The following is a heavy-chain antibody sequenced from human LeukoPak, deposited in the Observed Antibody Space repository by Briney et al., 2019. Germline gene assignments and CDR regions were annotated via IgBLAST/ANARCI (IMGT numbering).Heavy chain of an antibody. CDR1: GYSISSGYY. D-gene: IGHD3/OR15-3a*01. V-gene: IGHV4-38-2*02. J-gene: IGHJ4*02. CDR3: ARVDADYFDY. Sequence: KPSQTLSLTCTVSGYSISSGYYWGWIRQPPGKGLGWIGSIYHSGSTYYNPSLKSRVTISVDTSKNQLSLKLSSVTAADTAVYYCARVDADYFDYWGQGTLVTVSS. CDR2: IYHSGST.